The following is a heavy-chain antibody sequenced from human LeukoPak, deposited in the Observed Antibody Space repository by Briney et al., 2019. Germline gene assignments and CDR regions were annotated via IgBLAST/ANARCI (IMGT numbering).Heavy chain of an antibody. J-gene: IGHJ4*02. V-gene: IGHV4-34*01. CDR2: INHSGST. Sequence: SETLSLTCTFYGGSFSSYYWSWVRQPPGKGLEWIGEINHSGSTTYNPPLRSRVTISVDTSKKHFSLKLTSVTAADTAVYFCAQTLEVSTITVHYWGQGTLVTVSS. CDR1: GGSFSSYY. D-gene: IGHD2-8*02. CDR3: AQTLEVSTITVHY.